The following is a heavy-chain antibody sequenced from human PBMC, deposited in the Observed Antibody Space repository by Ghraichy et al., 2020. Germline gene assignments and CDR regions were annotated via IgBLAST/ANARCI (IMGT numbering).Heavy chain of an antibody. D-gene: IGHD6-19*01. CDR2: IYTSGST. CDR3: ARDGYSSGIDY. V-gene: IGHV4-61*02. Sequence: SETLSLTCTVSGGSISSGSYYWSWIRQPAGKGLEWIGRIYTSGSTNYNPSLKSRVTISVDTSKNQFSLKLSSVTAADTAVYYCARDGYSSGIDYWGQGTLVTVSS. J-gene: IGHJ4*02. CDR1: GGSISSGSYY.